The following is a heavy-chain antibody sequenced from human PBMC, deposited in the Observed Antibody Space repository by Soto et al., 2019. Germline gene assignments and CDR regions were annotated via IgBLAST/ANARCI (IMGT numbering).Heavy chain of an antibody. Sequence: GESLKISCQASGYRFTHNWIAWVRQKPGKGLEWLGVIYPLDSFTKYSPSFEGQVTMSVDKSVNTASLLLNSLKASDSAIYFCARVIVHKVSTMGGMDVWGQGTTVTVYS. CDR2: IYPLDSFT. V-gene: IGHV5-51*01. CDR1: GYRFTHNW. J-gene: IGHJ6*02. D-gene: IGHD2-21*01. CDR3: ARVIVHKVSTMGGMDV.